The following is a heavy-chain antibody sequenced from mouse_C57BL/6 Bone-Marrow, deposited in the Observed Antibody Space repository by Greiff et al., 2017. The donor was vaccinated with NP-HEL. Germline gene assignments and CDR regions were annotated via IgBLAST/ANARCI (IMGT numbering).Heavy chain of an antibody. Sequence: VKLVESGPGLVQPSQSLSITCTVSGFSLTSYGVHWVRQSPGKGLEWLGVIWRGGSTDYNAAFMSRLSITKDNSKSQVFFKMNSLQADDTAIYYCAKIPLHYYGSSYWYFDVWGTGTTVTVSS. V-gene: IGHV2-5*01. CDR1: GFSLTSYG. CDR3: AKIPLHYYGSSYWYFDV. D-gene: IGHD1-1*01. CDR2: IWRGGST. J-gene: IGHJ1*03.